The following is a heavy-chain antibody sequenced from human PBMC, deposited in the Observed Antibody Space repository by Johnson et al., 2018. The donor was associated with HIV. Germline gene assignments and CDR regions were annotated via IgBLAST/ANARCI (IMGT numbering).Heavy chain of an antibody. J-gene: IGHJ3*02. V-gene: IGHV3-15*01. Sequence: VQLVESGGGLVQPGGSLRLSCAASGFTFSSYAMSWVRQAPGKGLEWVGRLKSRTDGETADYAAPVKGRFTISRDDSKNTLYLQMNSLKTEDTALYYCTTDVPGGPYYNAFDILGQGTVVTVSS. D-gene: IGHD1-26*01. CDR3: TTDVPGGPYYNAFDI. CDR2: LKSRTDGETA. CDR1: GFTFSSYA.